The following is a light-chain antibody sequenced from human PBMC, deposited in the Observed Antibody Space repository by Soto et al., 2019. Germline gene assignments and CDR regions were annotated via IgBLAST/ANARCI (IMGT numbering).Light chain of an antibody. J-gene: IGKJ1*01. CDR2: GAS. Sequence: EIVMTQSPATLSVSPGERATLSCRASQSVNSNLAWYQQKPGQAPRLLIYGASTRATGIPASFSGSGSGTEFTLTISSLQSEDFAVYYCQQYNNWPHTFGQGTKVDIK. CDR3: QQYNNWPHT. V-gene: IGKV3-15*01. CDR1: QSVNSN.